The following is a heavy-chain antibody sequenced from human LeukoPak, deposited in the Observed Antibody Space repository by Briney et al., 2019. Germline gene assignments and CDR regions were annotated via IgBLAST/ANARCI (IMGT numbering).Heavy chain of an antibody. J-gene: IGHJ3*02. CDR2: IIPIFGTA. Sequence: GASLKVSCKASGYTFTGYYMHWVRQAPEQGLEWMGWIIPIFGTANYAQKFQGRVTITADESTSTAYMELSSLRSEDTAVYYCARDLRRQQSDAFDIWGQGTMVTVSS. V-gene: IGHV1-69*13. D-gene: IGHD4-17*01. CDR1: GYTFTGYY. CDR3: ARDLRRQQSDAFDI.